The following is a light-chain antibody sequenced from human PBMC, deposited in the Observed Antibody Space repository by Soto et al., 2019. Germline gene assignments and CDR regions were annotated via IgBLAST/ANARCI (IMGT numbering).Light chain of an antibody. J-gene: IGLJ2*01. CDR1: SRHSSYA. CDR2: LNSDGRH. Sequence: QLVLTQSPSASASLGASAKLTCTLSSRHSSYAIAWHQQQPEKGPRYLMKLNSDGRHTKGDGIPDRFSGSSSGTERYLTIASLQSVDEAVYYCPTGGAGILVFGGGTELAVL. CDR3: PTGGAGILV. V-gene: IGLV4-69*01.